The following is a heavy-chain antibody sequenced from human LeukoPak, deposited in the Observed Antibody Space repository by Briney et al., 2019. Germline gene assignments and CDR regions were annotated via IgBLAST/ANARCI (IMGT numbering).Heavy chain of an antibody. CDR1: GFTVNSNY. V-gene: IGHV3-53*01. Sequence: GGSLRLSCAASGFTVNSNYMSWVRQAPGKGLEWVSVISTGGSTYYADSVKGRFTISRDNSKNTLYLQMNSLRVEDTAVYYCARDRTPYGGNSGLDYWGQGALVTVSS. CDR2: ISTGGST. D-gene: IGHD4-23*01. J-gene: IGHJ4*02. CDR3: ARDRTPYGGNSGLDY.